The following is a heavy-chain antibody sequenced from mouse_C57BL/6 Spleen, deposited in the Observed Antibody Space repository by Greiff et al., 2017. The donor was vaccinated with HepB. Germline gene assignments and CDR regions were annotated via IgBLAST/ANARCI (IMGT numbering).Heavy chain of an antibody. V-gene: IGHV5-17*01. Sequence: EVMLVESGGGLVKPGGSLKLSCAASGFTFSDYGMHWVRQAPEKGLEWVAYISSGSSTIYYADTVKGRFTISRDNAKNTLFLQMTSLRSEDTAMYYCARIDYYGRPYAMDYWGQGTSVTVSS. CDR3: ARIDYYGRPYAMDY. CDR2: ISSGSSTI. J-gene: IGHJ4*01. CDR1: GFTFSDYG. D-gene: IGHD1-1*01.